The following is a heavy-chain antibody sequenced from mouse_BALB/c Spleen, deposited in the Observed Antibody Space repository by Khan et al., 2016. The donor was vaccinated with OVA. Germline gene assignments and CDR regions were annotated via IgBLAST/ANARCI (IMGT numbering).Heavy chain of an antibody. CDR2: INPSTDYT. CDR1: GYTFTSYW. V-gene: IGHV1-7*01. Sequence: QIQLVQSGAELAKPGASVKMSCKASGYTFTSYWMHGVKQRPGQGLEWIGYINPSTDYTEYNQKFKDKATLTVDKSSSTAYMQLTSLTSEDSAVYYCVNHGSSSAWFTYWGQGTLVTGSA. CDR3: VNHGSSSAWFTY. J-gene: IGHJ3*01. D-gene: IGHD1-1*01.